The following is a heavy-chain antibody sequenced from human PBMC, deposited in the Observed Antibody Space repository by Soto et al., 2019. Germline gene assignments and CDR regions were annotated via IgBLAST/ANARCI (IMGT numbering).Heavy chain of an antibody. Sequence: SETLSLTCAVSGYSISSGYYWGWIRQPPGKGLEWIGSIYHSGSTYYNPSLKSRVTISVDTSKNQFSLKLSSVTAADTAVYYCARVALSPETTVTRCFDYWGQGTLAPVSS. V-gene: IGHV4-38-2*01. CDR1: GYSISSGYY. J-gene: IGHJ4*02. CDR2: IYHSGST. CDR3: ARVALSPETTVTRCFDY. D-gene: IGHD4-17*01.